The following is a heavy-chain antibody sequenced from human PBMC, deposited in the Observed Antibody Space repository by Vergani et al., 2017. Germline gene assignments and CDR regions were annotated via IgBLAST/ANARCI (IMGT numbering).Heavy chain of an antibody. V-gene: IGHV4-59*01. D-gene: IGHD3-10*01. CDR3: ARLDTYYGSGPVDY. CDR2: IYYSGST. CDR1: GGSISSYY. Sequence: QVQLQESGPGLVKPSETLSLTCTVSGGSISSYYWSWIRQPPGKGLEWIGYIYYSGSTNYNPSLKSRVTISVDTSKNQFSLKLSSVTAADTAVYYCARLDTYYGSGPVDYWGQGTLVTVSS. J-gene: IGHJ4*02.